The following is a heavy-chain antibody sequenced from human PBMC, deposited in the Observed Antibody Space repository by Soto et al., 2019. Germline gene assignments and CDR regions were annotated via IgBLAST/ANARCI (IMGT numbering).Heavy chain of an antibody. Sequence: SETLSLTCAVSGDSISSGGYAWTWIRQSPGKGLEWIGYIYLTGVTYYNPSLKSRVTISVDKSKSQFSLRLSSVTAADTAVYYCARGHYGGHAMDVWGQGTMVTVSS. CDR2: IYLTGVT. CDR3: ARGHYGGHAMDV. D-gene: IGHD4-17*01. CDR1: GDSISSGGYA. V-gene: IGHV4-30-2*06. J-gene: IGHJ6*02.